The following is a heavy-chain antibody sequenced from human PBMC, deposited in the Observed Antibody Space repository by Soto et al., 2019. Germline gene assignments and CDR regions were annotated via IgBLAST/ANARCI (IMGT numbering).Heavy chain of an antibody. CDR1: GGSISSGGYY. V-gene: IGHV4-31*11. CDR3: AREGGSGYSHPKWFDP. D-gene: IGHD3-3*01. Sequence: NPAETLSLTCAVSGGSISSGGYYWSWIRQHPGKGREGIGYIYDSGSTYDNPALKSRVKISVDRSKNQFSLKLRFVTAEDKAVYYCAREGGSGYSHPKWFDPWGQGTLVTVSS. J-gene: IGHJ5*02. CDR2: IYDSGST.